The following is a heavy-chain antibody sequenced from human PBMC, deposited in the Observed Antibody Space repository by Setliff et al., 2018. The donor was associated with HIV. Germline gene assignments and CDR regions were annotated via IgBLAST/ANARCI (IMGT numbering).Heavy chain of an antibody. V-gene: IGHV1-18*03. CDR1: GYTFTSYA. CDR3: VIITGTISVRAFDV. D-gene: IGHD1-7*01. CDR2: ISSYNENT. J-gene: IGHJ3*01. Sequence: ASVKVSCKASGYTFTSYAISWVRQAPGQGLEWMGWISSYNENTNYAQSLQGRVTMTTDTPTSTAYMELSSLRSEDMVVYYCVIITGTISVRAFDVWGQGTMVTVSS.